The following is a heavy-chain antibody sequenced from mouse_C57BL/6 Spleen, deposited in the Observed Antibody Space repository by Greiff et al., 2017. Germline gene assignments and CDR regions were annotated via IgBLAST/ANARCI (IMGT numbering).Heavy chain of an antibody. J-gene: IGHJ4*01. D-gene: IGHD2-4*01. CDR2: LWTGGGT. Sequence: VKLMESGPGLVAPSQSLSITCTVSGFSLTSYAISWVRQPPGKGLEWLGVLWTGGGTNYNSALKSRLSISNDHSKSQVFLKMNSLQTDDTARYYCARKSWGDYEGNTRDYWGQGTSVTVAS. CDR1: GFSLTSYA. CDR3: ARKSWGDYEGNTRDY. V-gene: IGHV2-9-1*01.